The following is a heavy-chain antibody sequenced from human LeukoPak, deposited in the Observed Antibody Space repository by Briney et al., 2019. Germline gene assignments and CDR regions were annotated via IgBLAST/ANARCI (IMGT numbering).Heavy chain of an antibody. V-gene: IGHV4-34*01. Sequence: PSETLSLTCAAYGGSFSGYFLSWIRQPPGKGLEWIGEINHSGSTNHNPSLKSRVTISVDTSKNQFSLKLSSGTASDTAVYYCARVSTVVTPFAQRGNIFDIGGQGTMVTVSS. CDR2: INHSGST. J-gene: IGHJ3*02. CDR1: GGSFSGYF. D-gene: IGHD4-23*01. CDR3: ARVSTVVTPFAQRGNIFDI.